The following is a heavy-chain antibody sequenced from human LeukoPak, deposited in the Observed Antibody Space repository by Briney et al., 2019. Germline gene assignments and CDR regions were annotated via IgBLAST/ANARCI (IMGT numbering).Heavy chain of an antibody. V-gene: IGHV3-48*01. J-gene: IGHJ3*02. Sequence: GGSLRLSCAASGFTFSSYGMTWVRQAPGKGLEWVSYISSSSSTIYYADSVKGRFTISRDNAKNSLYLQLNSLRAEDTAVYYCASYILTGYYNGHDAFDIWGQGTMVIVSS. CDR2: ISSSSSTI. CDR3: ASYILTGYYNGHDAFDI. D-gene: IGHD3-9*01. CDR1: GFTFSSYG.